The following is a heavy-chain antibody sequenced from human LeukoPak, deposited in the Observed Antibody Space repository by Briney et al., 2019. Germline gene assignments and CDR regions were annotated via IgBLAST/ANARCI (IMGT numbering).Heavy chain of an antibody. J-gene: IGHJ5*01. CDR3: ARENWFDS. CDR1: GFTFSSYE. CDR2: ISGSDSAI. Sequence: PGGSLRLSCAASGFTFSSYEMNWVPQAPGNGLQWVSYISGSDSAIWYADSVQGRFTISRENAQNSLHLQMKRLRAEDTAVYYCARENWFDSWGQGTLVTVSS. V-gene: IGHV3-48*03.